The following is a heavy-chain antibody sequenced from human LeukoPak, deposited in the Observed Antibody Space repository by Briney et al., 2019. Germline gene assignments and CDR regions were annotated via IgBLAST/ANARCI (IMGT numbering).Heavy chain of an antibody. J-gene: IGHJ4*02. V-gene: IGHV3-7*01. Sequence: GGSLRLSCAASGFSFSTYWMAWVRQAPGKGLEWVSSIKGGESATHWADSVKGRFTISRDNAKNTVYLQMNRLRGEDTAVYYCARDVGGSLDYWGQGTLVTVSS. CDR1: GFSFSTYW. D-gene: IGHD1-26*01. CDR2: IKGGESAT. CDR3: ARDVGGSLDY.